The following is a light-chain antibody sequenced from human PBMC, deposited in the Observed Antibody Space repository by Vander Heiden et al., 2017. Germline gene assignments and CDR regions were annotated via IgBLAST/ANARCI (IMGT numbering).Light chain of an antibody. J-gene: IGLJ2*01. V-gene: IGLV1-51*01. CDR3: GTWDNGRGRV. CDR1: NSNIGSNF. Sequence: QSVLTQPPSVSAAPGQKVTISCSGSNSNIGSNFVAWYQQFPGTAPKLLIYDNNKRPSGISDRFSGSKFGTSATLGITGLQTGDEATYYCGTWDNGRGRVFGGGTKLTVL. CDR2: DNN.